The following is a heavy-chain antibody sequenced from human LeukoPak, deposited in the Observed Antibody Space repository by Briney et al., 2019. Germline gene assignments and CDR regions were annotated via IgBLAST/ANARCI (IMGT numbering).Heavy chain of an antibody. D-gene: IGHD3-22*01. CDR3: ARDPQWLSSFDY. CDR1: GFTFSSYA. CDR2: ISYDGSNK. J-gene: IGHJ4*02. Sequence: GGSLRLSCAASGFTFSSYAMHWVRQAPVKGLEWVAVISYDGSNKYYADSVKGRFTISRDNSKNTLYLQMNSLRAEDTAVYYCARDPQWLSSFDYWGQGTLVTVSS. V-gene: IGHV3-30-3*01.